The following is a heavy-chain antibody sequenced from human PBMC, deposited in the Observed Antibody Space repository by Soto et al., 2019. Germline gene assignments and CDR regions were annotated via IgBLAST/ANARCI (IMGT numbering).Heavy chain of an antibody. Sequence: SETLSLTCTVSGGSISSYYWSWIRQLPGKGLEWIGYIYYSGSTNYNPSLKSRGTISVDTSKNQFSLKLSSVTAADTAVYYCAKVHNYAIVTGIIYYSYMDDWGKETTVTVSS. J-gene: IGHJ6*03. V-gene: IGHV4-59*01. CDR1: GGSISSYY. D-gene: IGHD2-8*02. CDR3: AKVHNYAIVTGIIYYSYMDD. CDR2: IYYSGST.